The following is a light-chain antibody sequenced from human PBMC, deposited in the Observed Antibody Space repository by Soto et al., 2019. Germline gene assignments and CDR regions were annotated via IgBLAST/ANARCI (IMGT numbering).Light chain of an antibody. CDR1: SGSVSASSY. Sequence: QTVVTQEPSFSVSPGGTVTLTCGFNSGSVSASSYPSWYQQTPGQTPRTLIHSTNNRSSGVPDRFSGSILGNKAALTITGAQADDESHYYCALYMGSGIYVFGTGTQLTVL. CDR2: STN. CDR3: ALYMGSGIYV. V-gene: IGLV8-61*01. J-gene: IGLJ1*01.